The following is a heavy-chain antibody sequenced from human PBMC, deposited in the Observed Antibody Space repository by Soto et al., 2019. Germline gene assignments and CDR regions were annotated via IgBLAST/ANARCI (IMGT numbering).Heavy chain of an antibody. CDR3: ARVVRGVVNWFNP. V-gene: IGHV1-18*01. D-gene: IGHD3-10*01. CDR1: GDTFANFG. J-gene: IGHJ5*02. CDR2: IATYNNNK. Sequence: HLVQSGPEVKRPGASITVSCKTSGDTFANFGLSWVRQAPGQGLEWMGWIATYNNNKNYAQKFQGRLTLTPDKSSSTAYMELESLEYDNTAVYNCARVVRGVVNWFNPWGQGTLVTVSS.